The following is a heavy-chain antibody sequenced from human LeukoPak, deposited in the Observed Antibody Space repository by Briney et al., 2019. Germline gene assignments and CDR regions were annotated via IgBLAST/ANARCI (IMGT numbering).Heavy chain of an antibody. Sequence: SETLSLTCTVSGGSISSGGYYWSWIRQPPGKGLEWIGYIYHSGSTYYNPSLKSRVTISVDRSKNQFSLKLSSVTAADTAVYYCARDSIGYMDVWGKGTTVTVSS. CDR2: IYHSGST. CDR1: GGSISSGGYY. J-gene: IGHJ6*03. V-gene: IGHV4-30-2*01. CDR3: ARDSIGYMDV.